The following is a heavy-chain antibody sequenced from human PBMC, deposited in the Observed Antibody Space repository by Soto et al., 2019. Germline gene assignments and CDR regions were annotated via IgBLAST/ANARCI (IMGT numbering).Heavy chain of an antibody. Sequence: GGSLRLSCAASGFTFSSYSMNWVRQAPGKGLEWVSYISSSSSTIYYADSVKGRFTISRDNAKNSLYLQMNSLRAEDTAVYYCAIVPWRFYLYYLFAPWGHRTLVPASP. CDR2: ISSSSSTI. D-gene: IGHD3-10*01. J-gene: IGHJ5*02. CDR3: AIVPWRFYLYYLFAP. V-gene: IGHV3-48*01. CDR1: GFTFSSYS.